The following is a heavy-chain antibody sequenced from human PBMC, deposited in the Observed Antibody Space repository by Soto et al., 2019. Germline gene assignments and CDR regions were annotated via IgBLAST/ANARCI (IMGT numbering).Heavy chain of an antibody. J-gene: IGHJ6*02. D-gene: IGHD6-13*01. CDR1: GGSFSGYY. CDR3: ARGLKGFSSSWFYYYYGMDV. Sequence: PSETLSLTCAVYGGSFSGYYWSWIRQPPGKGLGWIGEINHSGSTNYNPSLKSRVTISVDTSKNQFSLKLSSVTAADTAVYYCARGLKGFSSSWFYYYYGMDVWGQGTTVT. V-gene: IGHV4-34*01. CDR2: INHSGST.